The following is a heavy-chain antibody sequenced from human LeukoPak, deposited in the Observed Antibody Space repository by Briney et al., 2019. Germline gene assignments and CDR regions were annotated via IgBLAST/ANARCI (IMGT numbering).Heavy chain of an antibody. CDR2: INPNSGGT. CDR1: GYTFTGYY. CDR3: ARGRFDSSSSDY. V-gene: IGHV1-2*06. Sequence: ASVKVSCKASGYTFTGYYMHWLRQAPGQGLEWMGRINPNSGGTNYAQKFQGRVTMTRDTSISTAYMELSRLRSDDTAVYYCARGRFDSSSSDYWGQGTLVTVSS. J-gene: IGHJ4*02. D-gene: IGHD6-6*01.